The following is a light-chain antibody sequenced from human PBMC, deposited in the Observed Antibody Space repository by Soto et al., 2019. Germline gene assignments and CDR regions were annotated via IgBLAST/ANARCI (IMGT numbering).Light chain of an antibody. CDR2: AAS. J-gene: IGKJ1*01. CDR1: QSIVTY. CDR3: HQYDSWT. Sequence: IQMTQSPSSLSAAVGDRVTITCRASQSIVTYLNWYLQKPGKAPKLLIYAASNLQSGVPSRFSGRGSGTEFTLTISSLQPEDFAVYYCHQYDSWTFGQGTKVDIK. V-gene: IGKV1-39*01.